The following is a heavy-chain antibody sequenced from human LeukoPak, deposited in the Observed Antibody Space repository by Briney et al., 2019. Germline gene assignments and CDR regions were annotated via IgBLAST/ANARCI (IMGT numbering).Heavy chain of an antibody. D-gene: IGHD5-24*01. CDR3: AREEDGYNSRAFDI. J-gene: IGHJ3*02. V-gene: IGHV4-39*07. CDR2: IYYSGST. CDR1: GGSISSSSYY. Sequence: SETLSLTCTVSGGSISSSSYYWGWIRQPPGKGLEWIGSIYYSGSTHYNPSLKSRVTISVDTSKNQFSLKLSSVTAADTAVYYCAREEDGYNSRAFDIWGQGTMVTVSS.